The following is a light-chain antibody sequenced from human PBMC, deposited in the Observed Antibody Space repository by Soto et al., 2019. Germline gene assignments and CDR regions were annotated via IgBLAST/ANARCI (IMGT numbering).Light chain of an antibody. CDR3: QQYNNWPPYT. V-gene: IGKV1-17*01. J-gene: IGKJ2*01. Sequence: DIQMTQSPSSLSASVGDRVTITCRASQGIRNDLGWYQQKPGKAPKRLIYDASNLETGVPSRFSGSGSGTEFTLTISSLQSEDFAVYYCQQYNNWPPYTFGQGTKVDIK. CDR1: QGIRND. CDR2: DAS.